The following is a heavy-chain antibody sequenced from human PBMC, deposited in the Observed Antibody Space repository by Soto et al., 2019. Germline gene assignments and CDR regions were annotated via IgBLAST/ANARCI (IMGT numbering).Heavy chain of an antibody. D-gene: IGHD3-22*01. J-gene: IGHJ4*02. CDR3: ANLNYYDSSGRLDY. Sequence: EVQLLESGGGLVQPGGSLRLSCAASGFTFSSYAMSWVRQAPGKGLEWVSAISGSGGSTYYADSVKGRFTISRDNSKNTLYLQINRLRAGDTAVYYCANLNYYDSSGRLDYWGQGTLVTVSS. V-gene: IGHV3-23*01. CDR2: ISGSGGST. CDR1: GFTFSSYA.